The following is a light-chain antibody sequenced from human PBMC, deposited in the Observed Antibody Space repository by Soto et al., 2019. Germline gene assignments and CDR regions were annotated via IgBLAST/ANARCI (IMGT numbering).Light chain of an antibody. J-gene: IGLJ1*01. Sequence: QSGLTQPASVSGAPGQSINISCTGTSSDVGTYNLVSWYQQHPGKAPKLMVYEGTKRPSGVSNRFSGSKSGNTASLTISGLQAEDEADYYCCSYVGSSTYVFGTGTKVTVL. CDR2: EGT. V-gene: IGLV2-23*01. CDR3: CSYVGSSTYV. CDR1: SSDVGTYNL.